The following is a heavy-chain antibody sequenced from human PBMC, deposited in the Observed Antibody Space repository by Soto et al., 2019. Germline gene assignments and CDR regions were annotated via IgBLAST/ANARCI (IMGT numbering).Heavy chain of an antibody. CDR1: GGSFSGYY. J-gene: IGHJ4*02. Sequence: QVQLQQWGAGLLKPSETLSLTCAVYGGSFSGYYWSWIRQPPGKGLEWIGEINHSGSTNYNPSLKSRVTISVDTSKIQFSLKLSSVTAADTAVYYCARGVVVVVPAAYFDYWGQGTLVTVSS. V-gene: IGHV4-34*01. CDR3: ARGVVVVVPAAYFDY. CDR2: INHSGST. D-gene: IGHD2-2*01.